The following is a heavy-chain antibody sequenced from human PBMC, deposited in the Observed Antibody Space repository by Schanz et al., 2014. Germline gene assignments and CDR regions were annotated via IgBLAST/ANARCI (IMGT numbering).Heavy chain of an antibody. CDR2: VFPNGIT. Sequence: QVQLQQWGAGLVKPSQTLSLTCTVSGGSVSSGGDYWSWIRQPAGKALEWVGRVFPNGITNYNPSLKSRWPLSLDTPMTQFSRTLTSLPAADTAVYYCARDTTWRGELWGSGALVTVS. J-gene: IGHJ2*01. CDR1: GGSVSSGGDY. D-gene: IGHD1-1*01. V-gene: IGHV4-61*02. CDR3: ARDTTWRGEL.